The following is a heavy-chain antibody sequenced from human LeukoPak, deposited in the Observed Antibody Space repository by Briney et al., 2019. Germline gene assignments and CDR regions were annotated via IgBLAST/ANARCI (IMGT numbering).Heavy chain of an antibody. CDR2: IYHSGST. CDR3: ARVGSSFAEYFQH. J-gene: IGHJ1*01. Sequence: PSETLSLTCAVSGYSISSGYYWGWIRQPPGKGLEWIGSIYHSGSTYYNPSLKSRVTISVDTSKNQFSLKLSSVTAADTAVYYCARVGSSFAEYFQHWGQGTLVTVSS. D-gene: IGHD6-6*01. CDR1: GYSISSGYY. V-gene: IGHV4-38-2*01.